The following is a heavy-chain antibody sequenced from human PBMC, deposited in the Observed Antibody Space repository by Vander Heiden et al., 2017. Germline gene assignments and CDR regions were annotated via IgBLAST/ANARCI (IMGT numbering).Heavy chain of an antibody. CDR1: GYIFTSYA. CDR3: ARAERRYGFDI. V-gene: IGHV1-18*01. J-gene: IGHJ3*02. CDR2: ISVYNGDT. Sequence: VQLVQSGAEVKKPGASVKVSCKASGYIFTSYAINWVRQAPGQGLEWMGWISVYNGDTKYAKKLQGRVTLTTDTSTSTAYMDLRSLRSDDTAVYYCARAERRYGFDIWGQGTMVTVSS. D-gene: IGHD1-1*01.